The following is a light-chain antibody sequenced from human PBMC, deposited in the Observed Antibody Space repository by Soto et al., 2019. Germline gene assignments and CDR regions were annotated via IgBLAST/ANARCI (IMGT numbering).Light chain of an antibody. CDR3: QQYGSSPIT. J-gene: IGKJ5*01. CDR2: DAP. CDR1: QSVTSTH. V-gene: IGKV3-20*01. Sequence: EIVLTQSPGTLSLTPGERATLSCRASQSVTSTHLAWYQQRPGQAPRLLIYDAPTRATGIPDRFSGSGSGTDFTLTISRLEPEDFAVYYCQQYGSSPITFGQGTRLEIK.